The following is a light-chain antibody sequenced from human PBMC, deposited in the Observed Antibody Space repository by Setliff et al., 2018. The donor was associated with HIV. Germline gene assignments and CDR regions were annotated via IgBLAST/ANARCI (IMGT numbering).Light chain of an antibody. CDR1: SGDVGGYNY. J-gene: IGLJ1*01. Sequence: QSVLTQPPYASGSPGQSVTISCTGTSGDVGGYNYVSWYQQHPGKAPKLMIYEVNQRPSGVPDRFSGSKSGDTASLTVSGLQAEDEADYFCSSYAGSNIYVFGTGTKVTVL. CDR3: SSYAGSNIYV. CDR2: EVN. V-gene: IGLV2-8*01.